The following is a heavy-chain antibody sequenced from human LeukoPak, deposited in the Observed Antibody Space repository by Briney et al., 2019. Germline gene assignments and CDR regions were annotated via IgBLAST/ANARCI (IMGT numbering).Heavy chain of an antibody. CDR3: ARDISGRFRYASNWFDP. V-gene: IGHV1-69*05. D-gene: IGHD3-3*02. CDR1: GYTFTGYY. Sequence: SVKVSCKASGYTFTGYYMHWVRQAPGQGLEWMGRIIPIFGTANYAQKFQGRVTITTDESTSTAYMELSSLRSEDTAVYYCARDISGRFRYASNWFDPWGQGTLVTVSS. J-gene: IGHJ5*02. CDR2: IIPIFGTA.